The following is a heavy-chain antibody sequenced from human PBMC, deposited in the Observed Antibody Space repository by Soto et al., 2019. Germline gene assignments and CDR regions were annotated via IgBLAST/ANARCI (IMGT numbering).Heavy chain of an antibody. V-gene: IGHV3-23*01. CDR2: ISVSGTST. D-gene: IGHD2-2*01. Sequence: PGGSLRLSCAASGFTFSTYAMTWVRQAPGKGLEWVSGISVSGTSTHYADSAKGRFTISRDNSQNTLFLQMNSLRAEDTAVYYCAKVYCGNISCCFDYGGQGTLVTVPS. CDR1: GFTFSTYA. CDR3: AKVYCGNISCCFDY. J-gene: IGHJ4*02.